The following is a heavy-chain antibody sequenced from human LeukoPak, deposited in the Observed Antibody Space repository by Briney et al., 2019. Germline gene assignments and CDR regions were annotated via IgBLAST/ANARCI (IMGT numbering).Heavy chain of an antibody. V-gene: IGHV3-15*01. Sequence: GGSLRLSCAASGFTFSNAWMSWVRQAPGKGLEWVGRIKSKTDGGTTDYAAPVKGRFTISRDDSKNTLYLQMNSLKTEDTAVYYCTTLSAYCGGDCYSPAAPPHYWGQGTLVTVSS. CDR2: IKSKTDGGTT. CDR3: TTLSAYCGGDCYSPAAPPHY. D-gene: IGHD2-21*02. J-gene: IGHJ4*02. CDR1: GFTFSNAW.